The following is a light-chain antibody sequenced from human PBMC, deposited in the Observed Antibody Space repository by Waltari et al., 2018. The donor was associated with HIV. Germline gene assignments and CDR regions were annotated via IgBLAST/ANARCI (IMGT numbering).Light chain of an antibody. CDR3: QQYSNSLIT. CDR1: QSVSSSD. V-gene: IGKV3-20*01. CDR2: GAS. Sequence: EIVLTQSPGTLSSSLGERGTLSCRASQSVSSSDLVWYQQRPGQTPRLLIYGASNRATGIPDRFSGSGSGTDFTLTISRLEPEDFVVYYCQQYSNSLITFGQGTRLEIK. J-gene: IGKJ5*01.